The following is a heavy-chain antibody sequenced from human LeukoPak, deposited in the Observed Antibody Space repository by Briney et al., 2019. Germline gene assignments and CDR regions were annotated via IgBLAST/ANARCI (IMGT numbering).Heavy chain of an antibody. Sequence: ASETLSLTCTVSGGSISSSGYYWGWVRQPPGKGLDWIGSIYCSGSTYYNPSLESRVTISVDTSKNQFSLKLSSVTAADTAVYYCARRAYSDYGGVSVDPWGQGTLVTVSS. CDR2: IYCSGST. V-gene: IGHV4-39*01. CDR1: GGSISSSGYY. D-gene: IGHD4-11*01. CDR3: ARRAYSDYGGVSVDP. J-gene: IGHJ5*02.